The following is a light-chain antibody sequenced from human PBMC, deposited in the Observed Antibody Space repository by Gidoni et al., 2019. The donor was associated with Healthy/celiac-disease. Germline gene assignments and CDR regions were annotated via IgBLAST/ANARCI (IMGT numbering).Light chain of an antibody. CDR1: QSVSSSY. CDR2: GAS. Sequence: EIVLTQSAGTLSLAPGEIATLSCRASQSVSSSYFAWYQQKPGQAPRLLIYGASSRATGIPDRFSGSGSGTDFTLTISRLEPEDFAVYYCQQYGSSPSLTFGGGTKVEIK. V-gene: IGKV3-20*01. CDR3: QQYGSSPSLT. J-gene: IGKJ4*01.